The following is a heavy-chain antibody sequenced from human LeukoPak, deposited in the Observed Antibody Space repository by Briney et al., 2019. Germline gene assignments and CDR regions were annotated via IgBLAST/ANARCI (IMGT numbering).Heavy chain of an antibody. Sequence: SQTLSLTCTVSGGSISSGDYYWSWIRQPPGKGLEWIGYIYYSGSTYYNPPLKSRVTISVDTSKNQFSLKLSSVTAADTAVYYCARGGVVPAAMVGDAFDIWGQGTMVTVSS. CDR3: ARGGVVPAAMVGDAFDI. CDR1: GGSISSGDYY. V-gene: IGHV4-30-4*01. J-gene: IGHJ3*02. CDR2: IYYSGST. D-gene: IGHD2-2*01.